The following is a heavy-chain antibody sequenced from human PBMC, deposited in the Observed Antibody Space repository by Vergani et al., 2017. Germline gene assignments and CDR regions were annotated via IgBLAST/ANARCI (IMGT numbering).Heavy chain of an antibody. CDR3: AREAVVVPAAKYYFDY. CDR2: IYYSGCT. Sequence: QVQLQESGPGLVKPSQTLSLICTVSGGPICRRGYYRSRIRQHQGKGLEWIGYIYYSGCTYYNPSLQSRVTISVDSSKNQFSLNLSSVTAEDTTVYYWAREAVVVPAAKYYFDYWGQGTLVTVSS. CDR1: GGPICRRGYY. V-gene: IGHV4-31*03. J-gene: IGHJ4*02. D-gene: IGHD2-2*01.